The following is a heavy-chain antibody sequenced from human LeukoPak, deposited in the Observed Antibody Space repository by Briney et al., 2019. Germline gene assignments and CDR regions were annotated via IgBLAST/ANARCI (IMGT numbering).Heavy chain of an antibody. V-gene: IGHV1-8*03. J-gene: IGHJ3*02. Sequence: ASVKVSCKASGYTFTSYDINWVRQATGQGLEWMGWMNPNSGNTGYAQKFQGRVTITRNTSISTAYMELSSLRSEDTAVYYCARGSQFARWLQLDDDAFDIWGQGTMVTVSS. D-gene: IGHD5-24*01. CDR2: MNPNSGNT. CDR1: GYTFTSYD. CDR3: ARGSQFARWLQLDDDAFDI.